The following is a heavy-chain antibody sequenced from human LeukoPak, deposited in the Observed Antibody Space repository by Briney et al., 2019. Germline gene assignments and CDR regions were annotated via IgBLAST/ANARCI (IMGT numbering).Heavy chain of an antibody. D-gene: IGHD2-8*01. CDR3: ARGRHYCTNGVCYKMDWFDP. CDR1: GGSVSGYY. V-gene: IGHV4-34*01. Sequence: PSETLSLTCAVYGGSVSGYYWSWIRQPPGKGLEWVGEINHSGDTNYNSSLKSRVTISVDTSKNQFSLKLSSVTAADTAVYYCARGRHYCTNGVCYKMDWFDPWGQGTLVTVSS. J-gene: IGHJ5*02. CDR2: INHSGDT.